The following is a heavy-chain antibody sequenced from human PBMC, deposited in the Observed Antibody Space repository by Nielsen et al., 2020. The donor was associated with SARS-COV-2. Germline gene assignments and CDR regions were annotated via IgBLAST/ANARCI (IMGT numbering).Heavy chain of an antibody. J-gene: IGHJ6*02. V-gene: IGHV2-70*04. CDR1: GFSLSTSGMR. CDR2: IDWDDDK. Sequence: SGPTLVKPTQTLTLTCTFSGFSLSTSGMRVSWIRQPPGKALEWLARIDWDDDKFYSTSLKTRLTISKDTSKNQVVLTMTNMDPVDTATYYCARMTYCGGDCYSGSHGMDVWGQGTTVTVSS. D-gene: IGHD2-21*02. CDR3: ARMTYCGGDCYSGSHGMDV.